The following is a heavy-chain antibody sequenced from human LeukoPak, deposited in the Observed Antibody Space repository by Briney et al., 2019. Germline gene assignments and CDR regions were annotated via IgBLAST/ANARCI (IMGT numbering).Heavy chain of an antibody. CDR1: GFTFSSYA. CDR2: ISYDGSNK. CDR3: ARDPGLYAFDI. Sequence: PGGSLRLSCAASGFTFSSYAMHWVRQAPGKGLEWVAVISYDGSNKYYADSVKGRFTISRDNSKNTLYLQMNSLRAEDTAVYYCARDPGLYAFDIWGQGTMVTVSS. V-gene: IGHV3-30*01. D-gene: IGHD3-22*01. J-gene: IGHJ3*02.